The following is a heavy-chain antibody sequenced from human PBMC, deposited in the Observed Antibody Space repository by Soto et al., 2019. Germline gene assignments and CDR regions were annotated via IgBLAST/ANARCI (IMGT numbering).Heavy chain of an antibody. Sequence: SETLSLTCTVSGGSISSGGYYWSWIRQHPGKGLEWIGYIYYSGSTYYNPSLKSRVTISVDTSKNQFSLKLSSVTAADTAVYYCARDRGCGNSKYYFDYWGQGTLVTGSS. J-gene: IGHJ4*02. CDR1: GGSISSGGYY. V-gene: IGHV4-31*03. CDR3: ARDRGCGNSKYYFDY. CDR2: IYYSGST. D-gene: IGHD6-19*01.